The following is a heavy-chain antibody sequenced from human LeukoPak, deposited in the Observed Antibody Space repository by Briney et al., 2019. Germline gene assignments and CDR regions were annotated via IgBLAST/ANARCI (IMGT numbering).Heavy chain of an antibody. CDR1: GFTFSSYG. D-gene: IGHD1-1*01. CDR3: ANLEGHNSGYFDY. V-gene: IGHV3-30*18. J-gene: IGHJ4*02. CDR2: ISYDGSNK. Sequence: GGSLRLTCAASGFTFSSYGMHWVRQAPGKGLEWVAVISYDGSNKYYADSVKGRFTISRDNSKNTLYLQMNSLRAEDTAVYYCANLEGHNSGYFDYWGQGTLVTVSS.